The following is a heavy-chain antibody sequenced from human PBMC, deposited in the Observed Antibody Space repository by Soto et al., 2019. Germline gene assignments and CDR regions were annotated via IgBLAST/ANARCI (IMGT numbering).Heavy chain of an antibody. CDR3: ARGGDSSGSWPRY. J-gene: IGHJ4*02. Sequence: EVQLVQSGGGLVKPGGSLRLSGAASGFTFSSYSMNWVRQAPGKGLEWVSSVSSSSSYIYYADSLKGRFTISRDNAKNSLYLQMNSLRVEDTAVYYCARGGDSSGSWPRYWGQGTLVTVSS. CDR2: VSSSSSYI. CDR1: GFTFSSYS. D-gene: IGHD3-22*01. V-gene: IGHV3-21*01.